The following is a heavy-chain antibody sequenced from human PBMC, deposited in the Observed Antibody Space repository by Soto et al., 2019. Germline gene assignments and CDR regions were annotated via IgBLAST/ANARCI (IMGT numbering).Heavy chain of an antibody. CDR1: GGSISSSSYY. J-gene: IGHJ6*02. V-gene: IGHV4-39*01. D-gene: IGHD3-3*01. Sequence: SETLSLTCTVSGGSISSSSYYWGWIRQPPGKGLEWIGSIYYSGSTYYNPSLKSRVTISVDTSKNQFSLKLSSVTAADTAVYYCARLYDFWSGYYPFSNYGMDVWGQGTTVTVSS. CDR3: ARLYDFWSGYYPFSNYGMDV. CDR2: IYYSGST.